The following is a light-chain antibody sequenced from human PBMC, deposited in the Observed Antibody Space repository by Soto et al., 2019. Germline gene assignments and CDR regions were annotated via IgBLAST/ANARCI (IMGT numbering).Light chain of an antibody. CDR2: RNN. CDR1: SSNIGSDT. Sequence: QSVLTQPPSASGTPGQRVTISCSGRSSNIGSDTVNWYQQLPGTAPKLLIYRNNQRPSGVPDRFSASKSGTSASLAISGLQSEDEADYYCAAWDDSLNGPVVFGGGTQLTVL. V-gene: IGLV1-44*01. CDR3: AAWDDSLNGPVV. J-gene: IGLJ2*01.